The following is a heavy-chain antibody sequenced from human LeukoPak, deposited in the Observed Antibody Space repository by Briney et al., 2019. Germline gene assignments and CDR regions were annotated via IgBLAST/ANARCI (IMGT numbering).Heavy chain of an antibody. CDR2: ISESGDVT. Sequence: GGSLRLSCEASGFTFSNYPMSWVRQAPGRGLEWVSVISESGDVTHYADAMKGRFTVSRDNAKNTLNLQMNSLRAEDTAIYYCARDSSHYLGSSDYWGQGTLVTVSS. CDR3: ARDSSHYLGSSDY. D-gene: IGHD6-6*01. V-gene: IGHV3-23*01. CDR1: GFTFSNYP. J-gene: IGHJ4*02.